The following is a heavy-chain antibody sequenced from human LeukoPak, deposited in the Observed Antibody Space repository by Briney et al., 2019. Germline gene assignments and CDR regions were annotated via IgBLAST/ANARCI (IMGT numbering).Heavy chain of an antibody. Sequence: PGGSLRLSCATSGFTFSYYSMHWVRQAPGRGLEWVSYISNSGRTIYYADPVKGRFTISRDNAKNSVYLQMNSLRAEDTAVYYCARERMRLFGDHWGQGTLVTVSS. CDR1: GFTFSYYS. CDR3: ARERMRLFGDH. CDR2: ISNSGRTI. J-gene: IGHJ4*02. D-gene: IGHD3-3*01. V-gene: IGHV3-48*01.